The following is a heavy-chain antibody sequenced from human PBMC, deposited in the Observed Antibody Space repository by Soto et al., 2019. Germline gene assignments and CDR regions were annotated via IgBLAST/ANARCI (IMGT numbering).Heavy chain of an antibody. Sequence: EVHLVESGGGLVKPGGSLRLSCAVSGFTFSSCTMNWVRQAPGKGLEWVSSISPSTSHIYYADSVKGRFTISRDNAKNSLLLQMNSQRAEDTAVYYCSGCSGGACHQNYGMDVWGQGTTVTVSS. D-gene: IGHD2-15*01. V-gene: IGHV3-21*01. CDR2: ISPSTSHI. J-gene: IGHJ6*02. CDR3: SGCSGGACHQNYGMDV. CDR1: GFTFSSCT.